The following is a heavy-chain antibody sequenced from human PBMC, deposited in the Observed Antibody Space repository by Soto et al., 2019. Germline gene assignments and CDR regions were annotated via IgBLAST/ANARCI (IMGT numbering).Heavy chain of an antibody. CDR3: ARVPRIAAAGTHYYGMDV. D-gene: IGHD6-13*01. J-gene: IGHJ6*02. Sequence: GSLRLSCAASGFTFSSYWMSWVRQAPGKGLEWVANIKQDGSEKYYVDSVKGRFTISRDNAKNSLYLQMNSLRAEDTAVYYCARVPRIAAAGTHYYGMDVWGQGTTVTVSS. V-gene: IGHV3-7*01. CDR1: GFTFSSYW. CDR2: IKQDGSEK.